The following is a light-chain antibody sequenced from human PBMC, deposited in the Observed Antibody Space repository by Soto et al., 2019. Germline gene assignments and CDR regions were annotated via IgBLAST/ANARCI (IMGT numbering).Light chain of an antibody. J-gene: IGLJ1*01. V-gene: IGLV1-47*02. CDR1: SSNIGSNY. CDR3: GAWDDSLNSFL. CDR2: GNY. Sequence: QYALAQPPSASWTPGQRVTISCSVSSSNIGSNYVYWYQQFPGTAPRLLIYGNYQRPSGVPDRFSGSKSGTSASLAISGLRSEDEADYYCGAWDDSLNSFLFAAGTKVTVL.